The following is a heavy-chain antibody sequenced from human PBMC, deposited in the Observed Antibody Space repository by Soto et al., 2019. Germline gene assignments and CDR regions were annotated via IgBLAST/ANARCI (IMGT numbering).Heavy chain of an antibody. V-gene: IGHV1-18*01. D-gene: IGHD3-9*01. Sequence: QIQLVQSGGGVKTPGASVKVSCTTSRYTFTSHGIAWVRQAPGQGLEWMGWISTFNGKTDYARKFQGRVTMAADTITSTVDMELRSLRYDDTAVYFCARLLTEGATFREDAFDLWGQGTKVTVSS. J-gene: IGHJ3*01. CDR1: RYTFTSHG. CDR2: ISTFNGKT. CDR3: ARLLTEGATFREDAFDL.